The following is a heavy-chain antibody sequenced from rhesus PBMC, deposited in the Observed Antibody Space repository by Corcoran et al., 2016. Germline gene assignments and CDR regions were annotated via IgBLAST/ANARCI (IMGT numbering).Heavy chain of an antibody. CDR2: VDPEDGEA. J-gene: IGHJ4*01. Sequence: VQLVQSGAEVKKPGASVKISCKASGYTFTDYYLHWVRQAPGQGLEWMGRVDPEDGEAIHSQKCQDRVSLPGETSTDTAFMELSRLRCEDPAVEDCATDGRAAALDYWGQGVLVNVSS. CDR3: ATDGRAAALDY. D-gene: IGHD6-13*01. V-gene: IGHV1-111*02. CDR1: GYTFTDYY.